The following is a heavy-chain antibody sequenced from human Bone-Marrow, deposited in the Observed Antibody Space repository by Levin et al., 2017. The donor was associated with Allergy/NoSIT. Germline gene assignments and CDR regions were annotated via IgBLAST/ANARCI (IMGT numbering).Heavy chain of an antibody. D-gene: IGHD6-19*01. Sequence: GESLKISCAASGFTFSSYGMHWVRQAPGKGLEWVAVISYDGSNKYYADSVKGRFTISRDNSKNTLYLQMNSLRAEDTAVYYCAKDRINLVGQWIESYYFDYWGQGTLVTVSS. CDR3: AKDRINLVGQWIESYYFDY. CDR1: GFTFSSYG. J-gene: IGHJ4*02. CDR2: ISYDGSNK. V-gene: IGHV3-30*18.